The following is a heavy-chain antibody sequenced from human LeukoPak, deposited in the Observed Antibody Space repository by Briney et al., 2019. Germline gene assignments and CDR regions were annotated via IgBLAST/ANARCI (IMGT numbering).Heavy chain of an antibody. CDR1: GYTFTIYG. D-gene: IGHD7-27*01. CDR3: ARDFAWGSGGAPIDDNWLDP. V-gene: IGHV1-18*01. J-gene: IGHJ5*02. Sequence: ASVKVSCKASGYTFTIYGISWVRQAPGHGLEWMGWISGHSGNTNYAQKFQDRATMTTDTSTSTAYMELRSLRFDDTAVYYCARDFAWGSGGAPIDDNWLDPWGQGILVTVSS. CDR2: ISGHSGNT.